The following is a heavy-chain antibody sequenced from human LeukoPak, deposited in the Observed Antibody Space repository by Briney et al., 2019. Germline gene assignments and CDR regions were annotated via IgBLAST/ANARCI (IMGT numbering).Heavy chain of an antibody. D-gene: IGHD6-19*01. Sequence: GGSLRLSCAASGFTFSSYWMHWVRQAPGKGLVWVSRINNDGSTTAYADSVKGRFTISRDNTKNTLYLQMNSLRAEDTAVYYCARTYSSFDYWGQGTLVTVSS. J-gene: IGHJ4*02. CDR1: GFTFSSYW. CDR2: INNDGSTT. V-gene: IGHV3-74*01. CDR3: ARTYSSFDY.